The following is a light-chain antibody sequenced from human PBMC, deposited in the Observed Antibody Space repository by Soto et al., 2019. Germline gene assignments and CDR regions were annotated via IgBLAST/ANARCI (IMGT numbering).Light chain of an antibody. CDR3: CSYATSSTYV. J-gene: IGLJ1*01. V-gene: IGLV2-23*01. CDR1: SSDVGNYNL. Sequence: QSALTQPASVSGSPGQLITISCTGTSSDVGNYNLVSWYQQHPGKAPKLMIYEGSKRPSGLSNRFSGSKSGNTASLTISGLQAEDEADYYCCSYATSSTYVFGTGTKVTVL. CDR2: EGS.